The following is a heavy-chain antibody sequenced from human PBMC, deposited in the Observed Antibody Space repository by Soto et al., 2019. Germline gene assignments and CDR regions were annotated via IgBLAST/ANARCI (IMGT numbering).Heavy chain of an antibody. D-gene: IGHD4-17*01. J-gene: IGHJ6*02. CDR3: ARCTVTTLVGYYYYGMDV. Sequence: GASVKVSCKASGYTFNRYYMHWVRQATGQGLEWMGWMNPNSGNTGYAQKFQGRVTMTRNTSISTAYMELSSLRSEDTAVYYCARCTVTTLVGYYYYGMDVWGQGTTVTVSS. CDR1: GYTFNRYY. V-gene: IGHV1-8*02. CDR2: MNPNSGNT.